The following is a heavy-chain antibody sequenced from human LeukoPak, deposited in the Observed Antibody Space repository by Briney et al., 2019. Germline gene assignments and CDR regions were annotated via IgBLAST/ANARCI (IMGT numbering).Heavy chain of an antibody. D-gene: IGHD6-13*01. CDR1: GFTFSDYY. J-gene: IGHJ3*02. CDR2: ISSSGSTI. V-gene: IGHV3-11*01. CDR3: AKDKEQLVLYAFDI. Sequence: PGGSLRLSCAASGFTFSDYYMSWIRQAPGKGLEWVSYISSSGSTIYYADFVKGRFTISRDNAKNSLYLQMNSLRAEDTALYYCAKDKEQLVLYAFDIWGQGTMVTVSS.